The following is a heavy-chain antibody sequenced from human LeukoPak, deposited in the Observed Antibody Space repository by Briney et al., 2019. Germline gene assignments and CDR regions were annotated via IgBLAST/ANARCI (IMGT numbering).Heavy chain of an antibody. J-gene: IGHJ6*02. CDR3: ARESSTVTDYGMDV. CDR1: GYTFTSYA. D-gene: IGHD4-11*01. CDR2: INTNTGNP. Sequence: ASVKVSCKASGYTFTSYAMNWVRQAPGQGLEWMGWINTNTGNPTYAQGFTGRFVFSLDTSVSTAYLQISSLKAEDTAVYCCARESSTVTDYGMDVWGQGTTVTVSS. V-gene: IGHV7-4-1*02.